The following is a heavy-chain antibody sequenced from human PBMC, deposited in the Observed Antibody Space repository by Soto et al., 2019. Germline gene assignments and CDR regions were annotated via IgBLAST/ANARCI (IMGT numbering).Heavy chain of an antibody. CDR1: GFTVSTNY. D-gene: IGHD2-21*01. Sequence: GSLRLSCAASGFTVSTNYMTWVRQAPGKGLEWVSLIYSGGSTFYADSVKGRFTISRDKSKNTLYLQMNSLRVEDTAVYYCARDLTQCDGDCQNHWGRGTLVTVSS. J-gene: IGHJ5*02. V-gene: IGHV3-66*01. CDR2: IYSGGST. CDR3: ARDLTQCDGDCQNH.